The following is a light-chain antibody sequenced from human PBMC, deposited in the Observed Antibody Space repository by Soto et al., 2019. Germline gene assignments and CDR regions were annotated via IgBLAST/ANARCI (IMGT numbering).Light chain of an antibody. CDR3: QQHKSYPRT. CDR2: RAS. J-gene: IGKJ1*01. V-gene: IGKV1-5*03. Sequence: DIQMTQSPSTLSASVRDRVTITCRASQIIDIALAWYQQKPGKAPKVLIYRASNLERGVPSRFSGSGSGTEFTLTISSLQPDDFATYYCQQHKSYPRTLGLGTKVELK. CDR1: QIIDIA.